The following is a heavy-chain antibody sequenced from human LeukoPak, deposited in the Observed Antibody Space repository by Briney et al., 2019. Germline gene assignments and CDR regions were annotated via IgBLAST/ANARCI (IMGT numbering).Heavy chain of an antibody. V-gene: IGHV3-23*01. CDR2: TSGDEDST. D-gene: IGHD6-19*01. CDR3: TIDLMTGFSSGWHFGY. CDR1: GLTLKNFA. Sequence: PGGSLRLSCAASGLTLKNFAMSCVRQAPGKGLEWLAVTSGDEDSTHYADSVRGHFVISTDNSKHASFLHMNSLRAEDTVVYYCTIDLMTGFSSGWHFGYWGQGTLVTVSS. J-gene: IGHJ4*02.